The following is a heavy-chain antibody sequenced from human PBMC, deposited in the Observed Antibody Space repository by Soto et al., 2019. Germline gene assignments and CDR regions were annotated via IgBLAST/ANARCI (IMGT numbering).Heavy chain of an antibody. Sequence: PGGSLRLSCAGSGFIFSSYAMSWVRQAPGKGLEWVSAISGSGGSTYYADSVKGRFTISRDNSKNKLYLQMNSLRAEDTAVYYCAKDQIQVTTVFDPWGQGTLVTVSS. J-gene: IGHJ5*02. CDR1: GFIFSSYA. D-gene: IGHD4-17*01. CDR2: ISGSGGST. CDR3: AKDQIQVTTVFDP. V-gene: IGHV3-23*01.